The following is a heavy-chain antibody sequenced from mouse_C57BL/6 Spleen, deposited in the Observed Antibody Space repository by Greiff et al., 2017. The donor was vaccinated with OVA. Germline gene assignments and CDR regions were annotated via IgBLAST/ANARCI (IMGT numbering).Heavy chain of an antibody. CDR3: ARREDGYYFDY. D-gene: IGHD2-3*01. V-gene: IGHV1-59*01. Sequence: VKLKQPGAELVRPGTSVKLSCKASGYTFTSYWMHWVKQRPGQGLEWIGVIDPSDSYTNYNQKFKGKATLTVDTSSSTAYMQLSSLTSEDSAVYYCARREDGYYFDYWGQGTTLTVSS. J-gene: IGHJ2*01. CDR2: IDPSDSYT. CDR1: GYTFTSYW.